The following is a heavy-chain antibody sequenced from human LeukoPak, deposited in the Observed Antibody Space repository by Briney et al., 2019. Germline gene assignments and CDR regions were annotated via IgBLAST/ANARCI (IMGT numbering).Heavy chain of an antibody. J-gene: IGHJ5*02. CDR2: ISGSGGST. V-gene: IGHV3-23*01. D-gene: IGHD6-19*01. CDR3: AKDRVAVSVDP. Sequence: GGSLRLSCAASGFTFSSYAMSWVRQAPGKGLEWVSAISGSGGSTYYADFEKGRFTISRDNSKNTLYLQMNSLRAEDTAVYYCAKDRVAVSVDPWGQGTLVTVSP. CDR1: GFTFSSYA.